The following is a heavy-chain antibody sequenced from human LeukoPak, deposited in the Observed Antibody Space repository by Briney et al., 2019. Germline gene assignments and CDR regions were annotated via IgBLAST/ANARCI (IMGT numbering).Heavy chain of an antibody. J-gene: IGHJ5*02. Sequence: ASVKVSCTASGGTFSSYAISWVRQAPGQGLEWMGGIIPIFGTANYAQKFQGRVTITADESTSTAYMELSSLRSEDTAVYYCASCSSTIRRGFDPWGQGTLVTVSS. CDR1: GGTFSSYA. D-gene: IGHD2-2*01. CDR2: IIPIFGTA. V-gene: IGHV1-69*13. CDR3: ASCSSTIRRGFDP.